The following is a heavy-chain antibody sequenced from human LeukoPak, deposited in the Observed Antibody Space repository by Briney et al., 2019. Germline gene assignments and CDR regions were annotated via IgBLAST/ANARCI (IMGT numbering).Heavy chain of an antibody. Sequence: PSETLSLTCAAYGGSFSGYYWSWIRQPPGKGLEWIGEINHSGSTNYNPSLKSRVTISVDTSKNQFSLKLSSVTAADTAVYYCARSWSDYFDYWGQGTLVTVSS. V-gene: IGHV4-34*01. CDR2: INHSGST. CDR1: GGSFSGYY. CDR3: ARSWSDYFDY. J-gene: IGHJ4*02. D-gene: IGHD6-13*01.